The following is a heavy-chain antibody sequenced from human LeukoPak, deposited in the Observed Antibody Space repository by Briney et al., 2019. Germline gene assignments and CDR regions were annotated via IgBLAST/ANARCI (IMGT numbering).Heavy chain of an antibody. V-gene: IGHV3-7*01. J-gene: IGHJ4*02. CDR3: ARDHQNGYYFY. Sequence: ANIIDLGSQKYYLGSVKARFPVSTDNAKISLYLQMNSLRAEDTAVYFCARDHQNGYYFYWGQGTVVTVSS. D-gene: IGHD3-22*01. CDR2: IIDLGSQK.